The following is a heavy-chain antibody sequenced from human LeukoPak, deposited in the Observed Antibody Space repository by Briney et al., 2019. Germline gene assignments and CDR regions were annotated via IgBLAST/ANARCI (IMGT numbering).Heavy chain of an antibody. D-gene: IGHD3-10*01. J-gene: IGHJ4*02. CDR1: GFTFSSYA. V-gene: IGHV3-23*01. Sequence: PGGSLRLSCAASGFTFSSYAMSWVGQAPGKGLEWVSAISGSGGSTYYADSVKGRFTISRDNSKNTLYLQMNSLRAEDTAVYYCAKVPYYYGSGTDYWGQGTLVTVSS. CDR3: AKVPYYYGSGTDY. CDR2: ISGSGGST.